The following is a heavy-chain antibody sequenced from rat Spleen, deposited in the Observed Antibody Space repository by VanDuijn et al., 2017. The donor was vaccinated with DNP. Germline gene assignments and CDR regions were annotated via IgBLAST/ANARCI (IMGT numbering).Heavy chain of an antibody. CDR3: ARLNHYYAMDA. CDR2: ISYDGGST. Sequence: EVQLVESGGGLVQPGRSLKLSCAASGFTFSDYYMAWVRQAPTKGLEWVAYISYDGGSTYYGDSVKGRFTISRDNAKSTLYLQMNSLRSEDMATYYCARLNHYYAMDAWGQGTSVTVSS. V-gene: IGHV5-22*01. CDR1: GFTFSDYY. J-gene: IGHJ4*01.